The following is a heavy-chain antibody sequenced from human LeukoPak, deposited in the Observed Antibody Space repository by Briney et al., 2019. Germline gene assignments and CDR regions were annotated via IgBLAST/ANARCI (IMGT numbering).Heavy chain of an antibody. CDR3: ARDGDSFDY. V-gene: IGHV7-4-1*02. CDR2: INTNTGNP. D-gene: IGHD7-27*01. J-gene: IGHJ4*02. CDR1: GYTFPSYF. Sequence: ASVKVSCKASGYTFPSYFMHWVRQAPGQGLEWMGWINTNTGNPTYAQGFTGRFVFSLDTSVSTAYLQISSLKAEDTAVYYCARDGDSFDYWGQGTLVTVSS.